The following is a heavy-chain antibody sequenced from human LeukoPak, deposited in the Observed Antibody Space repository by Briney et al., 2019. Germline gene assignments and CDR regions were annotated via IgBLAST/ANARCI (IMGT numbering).Heavy chain of an antibody. CDR2: IYYSGST. Sequence: SETLSLTCTVSGGSISSSSYYWGWIRQPPGKGLEWIGSIYYSGSTYYNPSLKSRVTISVDTSKNQFSLKLSSVTAADTAVYYCARLITRVRGVISSYYYYGMDVWGQGTTVTVSS. CDR3: ARLITRVRGVISSYYYYGMDV. CDR1: GGSISSSSYY. J-gene: IGHJ6*02. V-gene: IGHV4-39*07. D-gene: IGHD3-10*01.